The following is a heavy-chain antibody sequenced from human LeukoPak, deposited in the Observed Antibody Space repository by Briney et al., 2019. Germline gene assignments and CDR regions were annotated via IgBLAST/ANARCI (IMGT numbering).Heavy chain of an antibody. D-gene: IGHD5-24*01. CDR2: INSDGSST. J-gene: IGHJ4*02. CDR3: ARGPRFNYYVPY. Sequence: GGSLRLSCAASGFTFSRYWMHWVRQAPGEGLVWVSRINSDGSSTSYADSVKGRFTISRDNAKNTLYLQMNSLRAEDTAVYYCARGPRFNYYVPYWGQGTLVTVSS. CDR1: GFTFSRYW. V-gene: IGHV3-74*01.